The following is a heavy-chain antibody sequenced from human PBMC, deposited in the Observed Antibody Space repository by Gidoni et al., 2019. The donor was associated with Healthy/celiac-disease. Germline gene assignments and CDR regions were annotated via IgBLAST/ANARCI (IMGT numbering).Heavy chain of an antibody. D-gene: IGHD4-17*01. V-gene: IGHV4-30-4*01. CDR2: IYYSGST. CDR3: ARGGDYGDYGGAFDI. J-gene: IGHJ3*02. Sequence: QVQLQESGPGLVKPSQTLSLTCTVSGGSISRGDYYWSWIRQPPGKGLEWIGYIYYSGSTYYNPSLKSRVTISVDTSKNQFSLKLSSVTAADTAVYYCARGGDYGDYGGAFDIWGQGTMVTVSS. CDR1: GGSISRGDYY.